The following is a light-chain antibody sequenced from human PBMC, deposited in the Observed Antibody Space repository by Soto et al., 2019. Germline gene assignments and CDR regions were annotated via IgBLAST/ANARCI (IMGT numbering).Light chain of an antibody. J-gene: IGLJ1*01. CDR3: CSYAGSYTYV. CDR2: SVS. CDR1: SSDVGGHNY. Sequence: QSALTQPRSVAGSPGQSVTISCTGTSSDVGGHNYVSWYQQHPGKAPKLMISSVSKRPSGVPDRFSGSKSGNTASLTISGLQAEDEADYYCCSYAGSYTYVFGAWTKVTVL. V-gene: IGLV2-11*01.